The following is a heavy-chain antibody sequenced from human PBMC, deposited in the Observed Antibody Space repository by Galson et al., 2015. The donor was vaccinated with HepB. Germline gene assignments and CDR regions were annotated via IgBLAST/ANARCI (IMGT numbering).Heavy chain of an antibody. Sequence: QSGAEVKKAGDSLKISCHVSGYFFTTYWIAWVRQMPGKGPEWLGNIFPDDSDTRFSPSYQGQVTFSVDKSINTAYLQWGTLRTSDSATYYCVREGAAGFDYWGQGTPVTV. J-gene: IGHJ4*02. D-gene: IGHD6-25*01. V-gene: IGHV5-51*01. CDR3: VREGAAGFDY. CDR1: GYFFTTYW. CDR2: IFPDDSDT.